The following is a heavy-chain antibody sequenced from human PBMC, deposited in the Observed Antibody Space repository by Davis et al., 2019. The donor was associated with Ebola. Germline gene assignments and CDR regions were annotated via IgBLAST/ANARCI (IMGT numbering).Heavy chain of an antibody. J-gene: IGHJ4*02. D-gene: IGHD5-18*01. CDR2: IYYSGST. Sequence: SETLSLTCTVSGGSISSSSYYWGWIRQPPGKGLEWIGSIYYSGSTYYNPSLKSRVTISVDTSKNQFSLKLSSVTAADTAVYYCARPRAMGTFDYWGQGTPVTVSS. CDR3: ARPRAMGTFDY. CDR1: GGSISSSSYY. V-gene: IGHV4-39*01.